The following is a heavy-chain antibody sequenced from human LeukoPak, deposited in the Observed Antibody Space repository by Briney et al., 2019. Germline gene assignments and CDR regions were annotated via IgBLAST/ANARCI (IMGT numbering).Heavy chain of an antibody. CDR1: GFIFSRYG. D-gene: IGHD1-14*01. CDR2: ISGSGGTT. V-gene: IGHV3-23*01. J-gene: IGHJ4*02. CDR3: ARDLPGGRRDFDY. Sequence: PGGTLRLSCAASGFIFSRYGMSWVRQAPGKGLEWVSAISGSGGTTYYADSVKGRFTISRDNSKNTLYLQMNSLRAEDTAVYYCARDLPGGRRDFDYWGQGTLVTVSS.